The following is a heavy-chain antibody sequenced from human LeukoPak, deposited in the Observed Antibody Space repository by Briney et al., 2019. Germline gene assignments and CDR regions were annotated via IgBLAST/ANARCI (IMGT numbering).Heavy chain of an antibody. CDR1: GFTFSSYA. J-gene: IGHJ4*02. V-gene: IGHV3-21*01. Sequence: GGSLRLSCAASGFTFSSYAMSWVRQAPGKGLEWVSSISSNGVYTYYADSAKGRFTISRDNAKNSLYLQMNSLRAEDTAVYYCARDRATVYWGQGTLVTVSS. D-gene: IGHD4-17*01. CDR3: ARDRATVY. CDR2: ISSNGVYT.